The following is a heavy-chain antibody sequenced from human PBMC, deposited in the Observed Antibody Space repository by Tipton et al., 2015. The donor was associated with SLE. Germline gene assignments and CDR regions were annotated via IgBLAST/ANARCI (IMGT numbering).Heavy chain of an antibody. J-gene: IGHJ4*02. CDR2: IYYSGII. CDR3: VRDRGGSFSVYFDY. CDR1: SDSMSSYY. D-gene: IGHD1-26*01. V-gene: IGHV4-59*01. Sequence: LRLSCTVSSDSMSSYYWSWIRQPPGKGLEWIGYIYYSGIISYNPSLKSRVTISVDTSKNQFSLKLSSVTAADTAVYYCVRDRGGSFSVYFDYRGQGTLVTVSS.